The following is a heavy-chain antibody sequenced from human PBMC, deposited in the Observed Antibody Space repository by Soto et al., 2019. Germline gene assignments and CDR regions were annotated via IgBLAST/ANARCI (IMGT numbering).Heavy chain of an antibody. Sequence: EVQLVQSGAEVKKPGESLRISCKGSGYSFTSYWISWVRQMPGKGLEWMGRIDPSDSYTNYSPSFQGHVTISADKSISTAYLQWSSLKASDTAMYYCARHPPYSGYDFGYYYYYGMDVWGQGTTVTVSS. CDR3: ARHPPYSGYDFGYYYYYGMDV. CDR1: GYSFTSYW. D-gene: IGHD5-12*01. V-gene: IGHV5-10-1*03. CDR2: IDPSDSYT. J-gene: IGHJ6*02.